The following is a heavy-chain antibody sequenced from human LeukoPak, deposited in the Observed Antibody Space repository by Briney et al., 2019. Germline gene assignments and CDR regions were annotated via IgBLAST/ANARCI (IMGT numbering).Heavy chain of an antibody. J-gene: IGHJ3*02. CDR3: ARGFEARGFGFHTFHAFGI. V-gene: IGHV3-64*01. CDR2: ISSNGGST. CDR1: GFTFSSYA. D-gene: IGHD2/OR15-2a*01. Sequence: QTGGSLRLSCAASGFTFSSYAMHWVRQAPGKGLEYVSAISSNGGSTYYANSVKGRFTISRDNSKNTLYLQMGSLRAEDMAVYYCARGFEARGFGFHTFHAFGIWGQGTMVTVSS.